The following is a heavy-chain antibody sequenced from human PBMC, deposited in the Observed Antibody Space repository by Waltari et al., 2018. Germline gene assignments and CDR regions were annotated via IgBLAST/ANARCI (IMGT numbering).Heavy chain of an antibody. CDR1: GYTFTTNT. J-gene: IGHJ6*02. V-gene: IGHV1-3*01. CDR3: ARGIVVDYYYGMDV. Sequence: QVQLVQSGAEVKKPGASVKVSCKASGYTFTTNTMHWVRQAPGQRLEWMGWINAGNGNTKYAQKFQGRVIITRDTSASTAYMELSSLRFEDSAVYYCARGIVVDYYYGMDVWGQGTTVTVSS. CDR2: INAGNGNT. D-gene: IGHD6-19*01.